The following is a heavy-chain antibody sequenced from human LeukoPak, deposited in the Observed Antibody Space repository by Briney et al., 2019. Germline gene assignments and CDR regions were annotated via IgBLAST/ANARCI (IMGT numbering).Heavy chain of an antibody. V-gene: IGHV4-39*01. CDR1: GGSISSSGQY. CDR3: ARQVQGVIRPDY. J-gene: IGHJ4*02. Sequence: SETLSLTCAVSGGSISSSGQYWGWIRQPPGKGLEWIGTIYYSGSTYYNPSLKSRVTVSVHTSKNQFSLELSSVTAADTAVYYCARQVQGVIRPDYWGQGTLVTVSS. D-gene: IGHD1-1*01. CDR2: IYYSGST.